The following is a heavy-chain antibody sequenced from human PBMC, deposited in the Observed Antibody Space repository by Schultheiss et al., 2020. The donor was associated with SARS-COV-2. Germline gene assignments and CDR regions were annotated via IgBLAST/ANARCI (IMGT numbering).Heavy chain of an antibody. D-gene: IGHD1-26*01. CDR3: ARDGFNSGPFDY. CDR2: ISGYNGNT. CDR1: GYTFTSYA. V-gene: IGHV1-18*01. Sequence: ASVKVSCKASGYTFTSYAVRWVRQAPGQGLAWMGWISGYNGNTNYAQKLQGRVTITADESTSTAYMELSSLRSEDTAVYYCARDGFNSGPFDYWGQGTLVTVSS. J-gene: IGHJ4*02.